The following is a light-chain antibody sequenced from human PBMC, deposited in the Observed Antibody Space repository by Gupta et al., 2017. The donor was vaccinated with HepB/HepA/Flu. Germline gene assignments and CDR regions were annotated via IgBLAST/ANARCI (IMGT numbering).Light chain of an antibody. V-gene: IGLV8-61*01. CDR1: SGSVSTNHY. Sequence: QTVVTQEPSFSVSPGETVTLTCGLSSGSVSTNHYPSWFQQTPGQAPRTLIYSTNTRSSGVPDRFSGSILGSKAALTITGAQPDDESDYYCVLYMGSGISYVFGTGTKVTVL. CDR2: STN. J-gene: IGLJ1*01. CDR3: VLYMGSGISYV.